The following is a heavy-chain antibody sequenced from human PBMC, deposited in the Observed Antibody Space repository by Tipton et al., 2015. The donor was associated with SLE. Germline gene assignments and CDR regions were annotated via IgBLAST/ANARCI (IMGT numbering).Heavy chain of an antibody. CDR1: GGSFSGYY. D-gene: IGHD2/OR15-2a*01. CDR2: IYHSGST. CDR3: ARGFNRREVDY. J-gene: IGHJ4*02. V-gene: IGHV4-34*01. Sequence: LRLSCAVYGGSFSGYYWSWIRQPPGKGLEWIGEIYHSGSTNYNPSLKSRVTISVDKSKNQFSLQLNSVTPEDTAVYYCARGFNRREVDYWGQGTLVTVSS.